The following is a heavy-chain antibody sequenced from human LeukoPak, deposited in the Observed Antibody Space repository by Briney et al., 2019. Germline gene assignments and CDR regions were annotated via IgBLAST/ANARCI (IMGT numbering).Heavy chain of an antibody. CDR2: ISYSGST. D-gene: IGHD1-1*01. CDR3: ARQSRGTTARLFDY. J-gene: IGHJ4*02. Sequence: SETLSLTCTVSGDSISSCYWSWIRQPPGKGLEWIGYISYSGSTNYNPSLESRVTISGDTSKNQFSLKLSSVTAADTAFYYCARQSRGTTARLFDYWGQGTLVTVSS. V-gene: IGHV4-59*08. CDR1: GDSISSCY.